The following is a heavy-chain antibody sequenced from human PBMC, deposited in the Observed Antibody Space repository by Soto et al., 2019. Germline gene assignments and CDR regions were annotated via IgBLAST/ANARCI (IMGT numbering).Heavy chain of an antibody. CDR1: GFTFSSYG. Sequence: ESGGGVVQPGRSLRLSCAASGFTFSSYGMHWVRQAPGKGLEWVAVISYDGSNKYYADSVKGRFTISRDNSKNTLYLQMNSLRAEVTAVYYCAKETYSGPLDYWGQGTLVTVSS. CDR3: AKETYSGPLDY. D-gene: IGHD2-15*01. J-gene: IGHJ4*02. CDR2: ISYDGSNK. V-gene: IGHV3-30*18.